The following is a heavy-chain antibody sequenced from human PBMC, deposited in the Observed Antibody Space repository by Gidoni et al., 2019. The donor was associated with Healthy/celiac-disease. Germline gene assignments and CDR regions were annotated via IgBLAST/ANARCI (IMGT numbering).Heavy chain of an antibody. Sequence: EVQLLESGGGLVQPGGSLRLSCAASGFNFSSYAMRWVRQAPWKGLGWVSAISGSGVSTYYADSVKGLFTISRYMSKNTRYLQMNSLRAEDTAVYYCAKPDKSLVVITGYYYGMDVWGQGTTVTVSS. J-gene: IGHJ6*02. CDR3: AKPDKSLVVITGYYYGMDV. CDR1: GFNFSSYA. D-gene: IGHD3-22*01. CDR2: ISGSGVST. V-gene: IGHV3-23*01.